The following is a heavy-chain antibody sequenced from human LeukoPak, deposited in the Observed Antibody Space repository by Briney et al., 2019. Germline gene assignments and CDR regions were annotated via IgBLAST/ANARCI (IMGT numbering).Heavy chain of an antibody. J-gene: IGHJ4*02. D-gene: IGHD3-10*01. CDR2: IIPIFGTA. CDR1: GYTFTGYY. Sequence: GASVKVSCKASGYTFTGYYMHWVRQAPGQGLEWMGGIIPIFGTANYAQKFQGRVTITADESTSTAYMELSSLRSEDTAVYYCARGTMVRGVITYWGQGTLVTVSS. CDR3: ARGTMVRGVITY. V-gene: IGHV1-69*13.